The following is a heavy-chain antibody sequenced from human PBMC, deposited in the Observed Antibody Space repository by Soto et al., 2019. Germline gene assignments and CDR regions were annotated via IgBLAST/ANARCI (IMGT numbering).Heavy chain of an antibody. V-gene: IGHV3-23*01. D-gene: IGHD1-26*01. Sequence: EVQLLESGGGLVQPGGSLRLSCAASGFPFSDHAMHWVRQTPGKGLEWVSAITGRGDSTYYADSVKGRFTISRDNSKSTLYLQMMSLRAEDTAVYHCAKDLYVQPPSGWFDPWGQGTVVTVSS. CDR1: GFPFSDHA. CDR2: ITGRGDST. J-gene: IGHJ5*02. CDR3: AKDLYVQPPSGWFDP.